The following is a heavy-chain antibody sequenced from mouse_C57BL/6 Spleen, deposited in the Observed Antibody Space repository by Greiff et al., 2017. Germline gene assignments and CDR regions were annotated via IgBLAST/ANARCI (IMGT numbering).Heavy chain of an antibody. CDR2: INPGSGGT. CDR3: AREGTAMDY. J-gene: IGHJ4*01. CDR1: GYALTNYL. D-gene: IGHD3-3*01. V-gene: IGHV1-54*01. Sequence: VPLQESGAELVRPGTSVKVSCTASGYALTNYLIEWVKQRPGQGLERIGVINPGSGGTNYHETFMGKATLTADKSTSTAYMQLSRLTSEDAAVYFCAREGTAMDYWGQGTSVTVSS.